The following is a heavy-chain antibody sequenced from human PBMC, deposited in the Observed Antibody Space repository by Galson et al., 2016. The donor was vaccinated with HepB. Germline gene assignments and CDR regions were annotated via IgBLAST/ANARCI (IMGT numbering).Heavy chain of an antibody. CDR3: ARDKWAEWVVAGLDAFDI. CDR1: GYTFTSFG. V-gene: IGHV1-18*01. D-gene: IGHD2-15*01. J-gene: IGHJ3*02. CDR2: ISGYNGKT. Sequence: SVKVSCKASGYTFTSFGISWVRQAPGQGLEWMGWISGYNGKTDFARKYQGRVTVTTDTSTRTAYMELRSLTSDDTAVYYCARDKWAEWVVAGLDAFDIWGQGTMVTVSS.